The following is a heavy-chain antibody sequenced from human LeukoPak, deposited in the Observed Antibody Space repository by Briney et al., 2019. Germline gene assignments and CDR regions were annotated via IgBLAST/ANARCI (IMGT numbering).Heavy chain of an antibody. J-gene: IGHJ4*02. CDR1: GYSFTSHW. D-gene: IGHD6-13*01. CDR3: ARRSGYSSSWYYFDY. CDR2: IYPGDSDT. Sequence: GESLKISCKGSGYSFTSHWIAWVRQMTGKGLEWMGIIYPGDSDTRYSPSFQGQVTISVDKSISTAYVQWSSLKASDTAMYYCARRSGYSSSWYYFDYWGQGTLVTVSS. V-gene: IGHV5-51*01.